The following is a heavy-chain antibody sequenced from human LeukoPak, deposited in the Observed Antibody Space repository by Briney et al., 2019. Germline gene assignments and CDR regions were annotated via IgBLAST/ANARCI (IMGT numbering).Heavy chain of an antibody. V-gene: IGHV4-59*01. CDR1: GGSISSYY. CDR2: IYYSGST. J-gene: IGHJ3*02. D-gene: IGHD2-15*01. CDR3: ALVVAATLRVNDAFDI. Sequence: PSETLSLTCTVSGGSISSYYWSWIRQPPGKGLEWIGYIYYSGSTNYSPSLKSRVTISVDTSKNQFSLKLSSVTAADTAVYYCALVVAATLRVNDAFDIWGQGTMVTVSS.